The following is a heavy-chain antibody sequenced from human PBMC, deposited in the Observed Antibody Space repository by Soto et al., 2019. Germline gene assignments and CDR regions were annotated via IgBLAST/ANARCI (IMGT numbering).Heavy chain of an antibody. CDR1: GYTFTSYY. V-gene: IGHV1-46*01. CDR3: ARGYHSSGFPPLVDY. CDR2: INPSGGST. Sequence: ASVKVSCKAFGYTFTSYYMHWVRQAPGQGLEWMGIINPSGGSTSYAQKFQGRVTMTRDTSTSTVYMELSSLRSEDTAVYYCARGYHSSGFPPLVDYWGQGTLVTVSS. D-gene: IGHD3-22*01. J-gene: IGHJ4*02.